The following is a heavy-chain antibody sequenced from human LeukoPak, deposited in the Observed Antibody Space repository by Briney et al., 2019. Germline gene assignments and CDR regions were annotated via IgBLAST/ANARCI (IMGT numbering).Heavy chain of an antibody. Sequence: SETLSLTCTVSGGSISSYYWSWIRQPAGKGLEWIGRIYTSGSTNYNPSLKSRVTMSVDTSKNQFSLKLSSVTAADTAVYYCARDNYGSGRNYYYYYYMDVWGKGTTVTISS. CDR3: ARDNYGSGRNYYYYYYMDV. D-gene: IGHD3-10*01. J-gene: IGHJ6*03. CDR1: GGSISSYY. CDR2: IYTSGST. V-gene: IGHV4-4*07.